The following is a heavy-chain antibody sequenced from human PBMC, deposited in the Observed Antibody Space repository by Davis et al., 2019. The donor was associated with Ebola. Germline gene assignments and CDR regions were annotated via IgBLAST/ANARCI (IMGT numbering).Heavy chain of an antibody. CDR3: ARHIAAAGKFDY. V-gene: IGHV1-8*01. D-gene: IGHD6-13*01. CDR1: GYTFTSYD. Sequence: AASVKVSCKASGYTFTSYDINWVRQATGQGLEWMGWMNPNSGNTGYAQKFQGRVTMTRNTSISTAYMELSSLRSEDTAVYYCARHIAAAGKFDYWGQGTLVTVSS. CDR2: MNPNSGNT. J-gene: IGHJ4*02.